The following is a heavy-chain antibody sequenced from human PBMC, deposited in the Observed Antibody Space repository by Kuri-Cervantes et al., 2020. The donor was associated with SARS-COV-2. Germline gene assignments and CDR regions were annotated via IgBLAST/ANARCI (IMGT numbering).Heavy chain of an antibody. J-gene: IGHJ4*02. CDR3: ARDLGSGWPHFDY. CDR1: GFTFGDYA. CDR2: ISSSGGHI. V-gene: IGHV3-48*03. D-gene: IGHD6-25*01. Sequence: GESLKISCTASGFTFGDYAMSWVRQTPGKGLQWVSSISSSGGHIYYADSMKGRFIISRDNARNSLYLQMHGLRAEDTAIYYCARDLGSGWPHFDYWGQGVLVTVSS.